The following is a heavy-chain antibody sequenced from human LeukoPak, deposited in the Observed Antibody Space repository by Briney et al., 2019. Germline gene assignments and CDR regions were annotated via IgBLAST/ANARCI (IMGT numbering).Heavy chain of an antibody. CDR2: ISSSSSTI. V-gene: IGHV3-48*01. Sequence: GGSLRLSCAASGFTFSSYSMNWVRQAPGKGLEWVSYISSSSSTIYYADSVKGRFTISRDNAKNSLYLQMNSLRAEDTAVYYCARGAYSSGWFRAEYFQHWGQGTLVTVSS. J-gene: IGHJ1*01. CDR3: ARGAYSSGWFRAEYFQH. CDR1: GFTFSSYS. D-gene: IGHD6-19*01.